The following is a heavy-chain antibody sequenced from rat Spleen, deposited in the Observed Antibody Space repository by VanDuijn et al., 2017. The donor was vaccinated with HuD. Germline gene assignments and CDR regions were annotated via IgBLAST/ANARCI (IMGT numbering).Heavy chain of an antibody. J-gene: IGHJ3*01. V-gene: IGHV3-3*01. CDR2: INSAGST. CDR3: ARGYYDGTQGFAY. Sequence: EVQLQESGPGLVKPSQSLSLTCSVTGYSITSNYWGWIRKFPGNKLEWMGYINSAGSTNYNPSLKSRISITRDTSKNQFFLQVKSVTTEDTATYYCARGYYDGTQGFAYWGQGTLVTVSS. CDR1: GYSITSNY. D-gene: IGHD1-12*02.